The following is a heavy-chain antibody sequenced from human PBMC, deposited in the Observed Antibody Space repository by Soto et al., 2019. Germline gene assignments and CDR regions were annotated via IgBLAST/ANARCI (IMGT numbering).Heavy chain of an antibody. Sequence: GLEWMGEIIPRFGTPNYAQKFQGRVTITADESTRTAYMELSSLRAEDTAVYYCARGVSIVGVVPQFYHTGMDVWGQGTTVTGTS. V-gene: IGHV1-69*01. CDR2: IIPRFGTP. J-gene: IGHJ6*02. CDR3: ARGVSIVGVVPQFYHTGMDV. D-gene: IGHD3-3*01.